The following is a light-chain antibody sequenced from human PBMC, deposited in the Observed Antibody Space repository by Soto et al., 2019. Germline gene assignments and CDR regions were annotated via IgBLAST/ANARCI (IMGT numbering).Light chain of an antibody. V-gene: IGKV3-20*01. CDR1: QSVSSTF. CDR3: QQFDSSVT. J-gene: IGKJ1*01. Sequence: EIVLTQSPGSLSLSPGKRATLSCRASQSVSSTFFAWYQQRPGQAPRLLMYGASSRATGIPERFSGSGSGTDFTLTISRLEPEDFAVYYCQQFDSSVTFGQGTKVEIK. CDR2: GAS.